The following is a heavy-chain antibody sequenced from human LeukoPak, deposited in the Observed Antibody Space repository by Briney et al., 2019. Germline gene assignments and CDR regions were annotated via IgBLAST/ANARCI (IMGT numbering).Heavy chain of an antibody. Sequence: SETLSLTCTVSGGSISSYYWSWIRQPPGKGLEWIGYIYYSGSTNYNPSLKSRVTISVDTSKNQFSLKLSSVTAADTAVYYCARARYYYDSSGYYGANAFDIWGQGTMVTVSS. D-gene: IGHD3-22*01. J-gene: IGHJ3*02. CDR1: GGSISSYY. CDR2: IYYSGST. V-gene: IGHV4-59*01. CDR3: ARARYYYDSSGYYGANAFDI.